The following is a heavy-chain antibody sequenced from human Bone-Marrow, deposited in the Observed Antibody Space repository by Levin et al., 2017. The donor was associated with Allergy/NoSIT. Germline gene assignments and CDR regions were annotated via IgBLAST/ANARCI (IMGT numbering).Heavy chain of an antibody. V-gene: IGHV5-51*01. CDR2: IDPSDSAT. Sequence: MAGGSLRLSCQGSGYRFTTHWIAWVRHVPGKGLQCMGIIDPSDSATVYNPSFQGQVTMSADRSIDTAYLQWTSVKASDSGLDYCARYRQSSCGDFCHFHFDYWGQGALVTVSS. J-gene: IGHJ4*02. D-gene: IGHD2-21*01. CDR3: ARYRQSSCGDFCHFHFDY. CDR1: GYRFTTHW.